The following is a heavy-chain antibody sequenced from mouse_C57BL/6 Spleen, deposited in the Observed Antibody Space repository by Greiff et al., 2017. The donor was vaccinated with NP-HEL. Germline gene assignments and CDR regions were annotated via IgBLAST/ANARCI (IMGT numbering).Heavy chain of an antibody. V-gene: IGHV1-82*01. J-gene: IGHJ3*01. D-gene: IGHD2-4*01. CDR3: ARGGLIDYGAY. CDR1: GYAFSSSW. CDR2: IYPGDGDT. Sequence: QVQLKESGPELVKPGASVKISCKASGYAFSSSWMNWVKQRPGKGLEWIGRIYPGDGDTNYNGKFKGKATLTADKSSSTAYMQLSSLTSEDSAVYFCARGGLIDYGAYWGQGTLVTVSA.